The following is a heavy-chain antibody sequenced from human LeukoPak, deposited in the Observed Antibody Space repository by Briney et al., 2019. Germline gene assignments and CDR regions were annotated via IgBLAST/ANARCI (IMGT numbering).Heavy chain of an antibody. D-gene: IGHD3-9*01. CDR2: FDPEDGET. Sequence: ASVKVSCKVSGYTLTELSMHWVRQAPGKGLEWMGGFDPEDGETVYAQKFQGRVTMTEDTSTDTAYMELSSLRSEDTAVYYCATGPHVLRYFDWLFHWGQGTLVTVSS. J-gene: IGHJ4*02. V-gene: IGHV1-24*01. CDR3: ATGPHVLRYFDWLFH. CDR1: GYTLTELS.